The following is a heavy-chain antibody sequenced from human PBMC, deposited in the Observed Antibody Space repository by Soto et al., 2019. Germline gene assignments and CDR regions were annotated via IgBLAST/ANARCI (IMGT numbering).Heavy chain of an antibody. V-gene: IGHV1-2*06. CDR2: IDPDSGGT. CDR1: GYNFIANY. D-gene: IGHD5-18*01. CDR3: ARDWVYTDSRYYFAP. J-gene: IGHJ4*02. Sequence: QVHLVQSGAEVKKPGASVKVSCRASGYNFIANYIHWVRQAPGQGLEWVGRIDPDSGGTKFGQTFEGGVTMTRDPSGNTVNMEMIMLRSDDTAVYYCARDWVYTDSRYYFAPWGQGTPVTVPS.